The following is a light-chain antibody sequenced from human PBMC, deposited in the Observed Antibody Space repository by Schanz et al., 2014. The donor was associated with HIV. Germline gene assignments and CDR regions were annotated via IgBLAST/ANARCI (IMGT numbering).Light chain of an antibody. Sequence: DIQMTQSPTSVSASVGDTVTITCRARQGVGTWLAWYQQKPGKAPKLLISEASSLQSGVPSRFSGRGSGTDFTLTISSLQPEDFALYYCQQLNDYPPTFGQGTKVEI. CDR2: EAS. J-gene: IGKJ1*01. V-gene: IGKV1-12*01. CDR3: QQLNDYPPT. CDR1: QGVGTW.